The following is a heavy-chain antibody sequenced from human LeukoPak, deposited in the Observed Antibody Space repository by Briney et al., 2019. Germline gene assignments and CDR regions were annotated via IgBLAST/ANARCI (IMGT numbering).Heavy chain of an antibody. Sequence: NPSETLSLTCTVSGGSIRGSSYFWGWIRQPPGKGLEWIGSIHYSGSTYSNPSLKSRVTISVDTSDNEFFLNLISVTAADTAVYYCATMFYSNGRCQWFDPWGQGTLVTVSS. J-gene: IGHJ5*02. D-gene: IGHD6-19*01. V-gene: IGHV4-39*01. CDR3: ATMFYSNGRCQWFDP. CDR1: GGSIRGSSYF. CDR2: IHYSGST.